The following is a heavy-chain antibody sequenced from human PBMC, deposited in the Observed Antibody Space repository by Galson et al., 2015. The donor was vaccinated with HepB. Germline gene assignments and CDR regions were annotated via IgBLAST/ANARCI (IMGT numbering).Heavy chain of an antibody. D-gene: IGHD3-22*01. V-gene: IGHV1-69*06. CDR3: ARPGHYDRSGYYYSGMDV. Sequence: SVKVSCKGAGGNFNNFAISWVRQAPGQGPEWMGDIIPLFGTANYAQKFQGRVTITADKSTSTAYMLLSSLTSGDTAVYYCARPGHYDRSGYYYSGMDVWGQGTTVTVSS. CDR2: IIPLFGTA. J-gene: IGHJ6*02. CDR1: GGNFNNFA.